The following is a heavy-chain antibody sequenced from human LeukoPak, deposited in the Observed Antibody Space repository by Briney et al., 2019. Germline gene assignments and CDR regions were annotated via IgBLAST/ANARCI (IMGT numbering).Heavy chain of an antibody. J-gene: IGHJ4*02. V-gene: IGHV4-59*01. CDR1: GGSISSYY. Sequence: SETLSLTCTVSGGSISSYYWSWIRQPPGKGLEWIGYIYYSGSTNYNPSLKSRVTISVDTSKNQFSLKLSSVTAADTAVYYCARSEGAAAGTGGLDYWGQGTLVTVSS. D-gene: IGHD6-13*01. CDR3: ARSEGAAAGTGGLDY. CDR2: IYYSGST.